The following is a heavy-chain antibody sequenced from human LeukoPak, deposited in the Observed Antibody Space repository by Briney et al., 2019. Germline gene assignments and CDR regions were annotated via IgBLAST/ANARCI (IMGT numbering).Heavy chain of an antibody. D-gene: IGHD3-22*01. CDR3: ARDYLVIVDRGGAFDI. Sequence: GASVTVSCMASGGTFSSYAISWVRQAPGQGLEWMGGIIPIFGTANYAQKFQGRVTITTDESTSTAYMELSSLRSEDTAVYYCARDYLVIVDRGGAFDIWGQGTMVTVSS. V-gene: IGHV1-69*05. CDR2: IIPIFGTA. J-gene: IGHJ3*02. CDR1: GGTFSSYA.